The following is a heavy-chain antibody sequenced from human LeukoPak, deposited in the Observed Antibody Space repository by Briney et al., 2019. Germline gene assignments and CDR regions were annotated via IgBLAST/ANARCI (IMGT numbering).Heavy chain of an antibody. Sequence: ASVKVSCKASGYTFTSYDINWVRQAAGQGLEWMGWMNPNNDKTGYAQKFQGRVTMTRNTSINTAYMELSSLRSEDTAVYYCARDIGSSVLRFLEWLSGSAFDIWGQGTMVTVSS. CDR1: GYTFTSYD. J-gene: IGHJ3*02. CDR3: ARDIGSSVLRFLEWLSGSAFDI. D-gene: IGHD3-3*01. CDR2: MNPNNDKT. V-gene: IGHV1-8*01.